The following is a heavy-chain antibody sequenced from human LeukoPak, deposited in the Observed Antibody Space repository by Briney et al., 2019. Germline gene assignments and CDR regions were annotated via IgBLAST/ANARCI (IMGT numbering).Heavy chain of an antibody. CDR3: TREGYWASDI. J-gene: IGHJ3*02. V-gene: IGHV3-7*01. CDR2: IKQDGSEK. Sequence: GALSISCAASGFSFSNYWMNWVHQAPGKGLEWVATIKQDGSEKYYVDSVKGRFTISRDNAKNSLYLQMNSLRAEDTAVYYCTREGYWASDIWGQGTMVTVSS. D-gene: IGHD2-8*02. CDR1: GFSFSNYW.